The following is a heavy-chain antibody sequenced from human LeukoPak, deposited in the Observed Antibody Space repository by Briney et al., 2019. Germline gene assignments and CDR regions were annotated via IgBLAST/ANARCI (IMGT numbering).Heavy chain of an antibody. J-gene: IGHJ4*02. CDR3: ARSSSGFFFDY. Sequence: GESLKISCQGSGYTFNTFWIGWLRQLPGKGLEWMGIIYPGDSDTRYSPSFQGQVTISADKSISTAYLHWSSLKASDTAMYFCARSSSGFFFDYWGQGTLVTVSS. CDR2: IYPGDSDT. D-gene: IGHD3-22*01. V-gene: IGHV5-51*01. CDR1: GYTFNTFW.